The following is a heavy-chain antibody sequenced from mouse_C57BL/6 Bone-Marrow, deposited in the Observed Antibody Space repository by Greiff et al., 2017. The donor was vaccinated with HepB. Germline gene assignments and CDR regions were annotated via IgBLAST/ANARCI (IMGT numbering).Heavy chain of an antibody. J-gene: IGHJ3*01. CDR1: GFNIKDDY. V-gene: IGHV14-4*01. D-gene: IGHD1-2*01. CDR2: IDPENGDT. CDR3: TTGPYLLRPFAY. Sequence: EVKVEESGAELVRPGASVKLSCTASGFNIKDDYMHWVKQRPEQGLEWIGWIDPENGDTEYASKFQGKATITADTSSNTAYLQLSSLTSEDTAVYYCTTGPYLLRPFAYWGQGTLVTVSA.